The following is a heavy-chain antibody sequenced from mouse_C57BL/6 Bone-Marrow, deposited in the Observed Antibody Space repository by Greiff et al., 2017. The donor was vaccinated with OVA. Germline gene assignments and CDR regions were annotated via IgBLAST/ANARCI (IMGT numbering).Heavy chain of an antibody. D-gene: IGHD1-1*01. CDR3: TKGNYGSSPFAY. V-gene: IGHV1-5*01. CDR2: IYPGNSDT. CDR1: GYTFTSYW. Sequence: VQLKESGTVLARPGASVKMSCKTSGYTFTSYWMHWVNQRPGQGLEWIGAIYPGNSDTSYNQKFKGKAKLTAVTSASTAYMELSSLTNEDSAVYYGTKGNYGSSPFAYWGQGTLVTVSA. J-gene: IGHJ3*01.